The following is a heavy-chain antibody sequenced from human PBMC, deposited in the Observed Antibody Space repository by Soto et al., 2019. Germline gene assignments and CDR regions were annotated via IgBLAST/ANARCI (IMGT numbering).Heavy chain of an antibody. J-gene: IGHJ4*02. CDR1: GFTFSSYA. CDR2: ISGSGGST. Sequence: PGGSLRLSCAASGFTFSSYAMSWVRQAPGKGLEWVSAISGSGGSTYYADSVKGRFTISRDNSKNTLYLQMNSLRAEDTAVYYCAKGTTIFGVVTLFDYWGQGTLVTVSS. D-gene: IGHD3-3*01. V-gene: IGHV3-23*01. CDR3: AKGTTIFGVVTLFDY.